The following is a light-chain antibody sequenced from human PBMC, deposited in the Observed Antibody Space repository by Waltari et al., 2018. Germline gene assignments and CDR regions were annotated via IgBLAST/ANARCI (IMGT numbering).Light chain of an antibody. J-gene: IGLJ2*01. CDR3: QSYDSSLTVV. CDR2: GNS. V-gene: IGLV1-40*01. CDR1: SSNIGAGYD. Sequence: QSVRTQPPSVSGAPGQRVTISGTGSSSNIGAGYDVHWYQQLPGTAPKLLIYGNSNRPSGVPDRFSGSKSGTSASLAITGLQAEDEADYYCQSYDSSLTVVFGGGTKLTVL.